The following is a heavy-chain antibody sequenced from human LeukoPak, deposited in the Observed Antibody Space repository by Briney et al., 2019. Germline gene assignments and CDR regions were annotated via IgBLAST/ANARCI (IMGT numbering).Heavy chain of an antibody. Sequence: RASAKVSCKASGYTFTSYGISWVRQAPGQGLEWMGWISAYNGNTNYAQKLQGRVTMTTDTSTSTAYMELRSLRSDDTAVYYCARDRCSSTSCYSDYWGQGTLVTVSS. CDR3: ARDRCSSTSCYSDY. CDR2: ISAYNGNT. CDR1: GYTFTSYG. D-gene: IGHD2-2*01. V-gene: IGHV1-18*01. J-gene: IGHJ4*02.